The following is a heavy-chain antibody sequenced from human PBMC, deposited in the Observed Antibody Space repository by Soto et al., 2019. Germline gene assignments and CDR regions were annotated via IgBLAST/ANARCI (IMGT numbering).Heavy chain of an antibody. J-gene: IGHJ3*02. CDR1: GYTFTEYY. CDR3: TSENIDNSGGRYDAFDI. D-gene: IGHD6-25*01. CDR2: MNPKSGGT. Sequence: ASVKVACQTTGYTFTEYYTHWVWQAAGQGLAWMGWMNPKSGGTYFAQKFQGRVTLTRNTSISTAYIEVKSLTSDDTAVYFCTSENIDNSGGRYDAFDIWGQGTPVTVSS. V-gene: IGHV1-2*02.